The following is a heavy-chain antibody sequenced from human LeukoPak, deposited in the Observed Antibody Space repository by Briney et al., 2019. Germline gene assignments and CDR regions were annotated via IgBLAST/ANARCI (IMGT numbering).Heavy chain of an antibody. J-gene: IGHJ4*02. CDR1: EFTFSTYW. D-gene: IGHD6-13*01. CDR3: ARALPSRRYYFDF. V-gene: IGHV3-7*02. Sequence: GGSLRLSCAASEFTFSTYWMSWVRQAPGKGLEWVANIKQDGSEKYYVDSVKGRFTISRDNAKNSLYLQMNSLRAEDTAVYYCARALPSRRYYFDFWGQGTLVTVSS. CDR2: IKQDGSEK.